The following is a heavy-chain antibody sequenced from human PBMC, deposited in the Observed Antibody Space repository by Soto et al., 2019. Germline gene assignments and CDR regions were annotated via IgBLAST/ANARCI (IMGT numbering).Heavy chain of an antibody. D-gene: IGHD3-22*01. Sequence: SETLSLTCTGSGGSISSSSYYWCWIRQPPGKGLEWIGSIYYRGSTYYNTSFKSRVTISVDTSKNQFSLKLSSVTAADTAVYYCARLACSDYYYKLYYWGQGSLVTVSS. J-gene: IGHJ4*02. V-gene: IGHV4-39*01. CDR3: ARLACSDYYYKLYY. CDR2: IYYRGST. CDR1: GGSISSSSYY.